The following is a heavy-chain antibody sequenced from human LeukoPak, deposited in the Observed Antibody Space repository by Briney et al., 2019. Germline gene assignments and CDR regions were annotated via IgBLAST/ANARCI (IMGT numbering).Heavy chain of an antibody. J-gene: IGHJ5*02. D-gene: IGHD2-2*01. CDR1: GGSFSGYY. CDR3: ARRLTQYDCFDP. CDR2: INHSGST. V-gene: IGHV4-34*01. Sequence: SETLSLTCAVYGGSFSGYYWSWIRQPPGEGLEWIGEINHSGSTNCSPSLKSRVTISVDTSKNQFSLHLNSVTPEDTAVYYCARRLTQYDCFDPWGQGILVTVSS.